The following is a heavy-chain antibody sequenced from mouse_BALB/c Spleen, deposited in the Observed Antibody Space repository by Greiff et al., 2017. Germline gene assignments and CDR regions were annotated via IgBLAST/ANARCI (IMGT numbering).Heavy chain of an antibody. J-gene: IGHJ1*01. CDR3: ARHEVTPVVGPYFDV. CDR1: GFTFSSYG. D-gene: IGHD1-1*01. V-gene: IGHV5-6*02. Sequence: DVMLVESGGDLVKPGGSLKLSCAASGFTFSSYGMSWVRQTPDKRLEWVATISSGGSTTYYPDSVKGRFTISRDNAKNTLYLQMSSLMSEDTAMYYCARHEVTPVVGPYFDVWGAGTTVTVSS. CDR2: ISSGGSTT.